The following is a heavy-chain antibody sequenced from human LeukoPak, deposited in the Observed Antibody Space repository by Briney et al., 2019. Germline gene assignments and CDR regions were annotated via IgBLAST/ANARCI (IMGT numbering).Heavy chain of an antibody. CDR1: GGSISSSSYY. D-gene: IGHD1-7*01. J-gene: IGHJ4*02. CDR3: ARKQTGTMYDV. Sequence: SETLSLTCIVPGGSISSSSYYWAWIRQSPGKGLEWIGTFSSGGSTYYNPSLTSRVSISKDTSDNQFSLRLYSVTAADTAVYYCARKQTGTMYDVWGQGTQVTVSS. V-gene: IGHV4-39*07. CDR2: FSSGGST.